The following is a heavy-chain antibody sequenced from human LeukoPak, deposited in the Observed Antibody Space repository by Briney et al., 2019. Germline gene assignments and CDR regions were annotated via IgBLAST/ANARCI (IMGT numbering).Heavy chain of an antibody. Sequence: GESLRLSCAASGFTFSSYSMTWVRQAPGKGLEWVSSISGSSTYIYYADSVKGRFTISRDDAKNSLYLQMNSLRAEDTAVYYCARLFGGGFGKYYFDYWGQGTLVTVSS. J-gene: IGHJ4*02. V-gene: IGHV3-21*01. CDR2: ISGSSTYI. CDR3: ARLFGGGFGKYYFDY. CDR1: GFTFSSYS. D-gene: IGHD3-10*01.